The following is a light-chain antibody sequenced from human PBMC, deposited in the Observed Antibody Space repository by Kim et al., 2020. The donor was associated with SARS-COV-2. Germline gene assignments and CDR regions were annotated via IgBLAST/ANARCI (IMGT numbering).Light chain of an antibody. CDR1: QSIGRW. CDR3: QKCNSNSGT. CDR2: MAS. J-gene: IGKJ1*01. Sequence: DLQMTQSPSTLSASVGDRVTVTCRASQSIGRWLAWYQQKPGQAPKLLIYMASTIRSGVPSRFSGSGSGTEFTLTISGLQPDDTATYYSQKCNSNSGTFGQGTKVYIK. V-gene: IGKV1-5*03.